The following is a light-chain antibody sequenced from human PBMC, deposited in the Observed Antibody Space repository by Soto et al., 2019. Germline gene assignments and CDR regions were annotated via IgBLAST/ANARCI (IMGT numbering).Light chain of an antibody. CDR1: RSNIGSNT. CDR3: AGWDDSLNGGV. Sequence: QSVLSQPPSASGTPGQRVIISCSGSRSNIGSNTVNWYQHLPGTAPKLLIYSDNQRPSGVPDRFSGSKSGTSASLAISGLQSEDEADYYCAGWDDSLNGGVFGGGTKLTVL. CDR2: SDN. V-gene: IGLV1-44*01. J-gene: IGLJ3*02.